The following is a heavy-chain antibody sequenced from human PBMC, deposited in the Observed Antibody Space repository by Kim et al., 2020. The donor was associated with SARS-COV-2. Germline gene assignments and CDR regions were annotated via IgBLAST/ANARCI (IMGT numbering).Heavy chain of an antibody. CDR3: TRVNPIAGAWNLAFV. Sequence: GGSLSLSCAASGFTFSGSTMHWVRQASGKGLERVGRIRSKPNNYATANAAPVKGRITFSGKASKNTAYLQMSSLKTEDTAVYYCTRVNPIAGAWNLAFV. CDR1: GFTFSGST. J-gene: IGHJ3*02. D-gene: IGHD6-13*01. V-gene: IGHV3-73*01. CDR2: IRSKPNNYAT.